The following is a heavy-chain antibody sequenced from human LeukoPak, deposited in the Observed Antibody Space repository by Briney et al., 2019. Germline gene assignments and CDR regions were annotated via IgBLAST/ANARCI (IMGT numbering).Heavy chain of an antibody. J-gene: IGHJ4*02. D-gene: IGHD2-2*02. CDR1: GFTYRTDA. CDR2: ISDNGAAT. Sequence: AGGSLRLSCAASGFTYRTDAVSWVRQAPGEGLDWVSAISDNGAATYYADSVRGRFTVSRDNSINTVYLQMNSLRAEDTAVYYCANLGKYCSGFSCYKWGQGTLVTVSS. V-gene: IGHV3-23*01. CDR3: ANLGKYCSGFSCYK.